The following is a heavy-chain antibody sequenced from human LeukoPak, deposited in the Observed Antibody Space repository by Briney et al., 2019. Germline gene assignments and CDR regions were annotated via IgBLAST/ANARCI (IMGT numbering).Heavy chain of an antibody. V-gene: IGHV1-2*02. D-gene: IGHD6-13*01. CDR1: GYTFTGYY. CDR2: INPNSGGT. J-gene: IGHJ6*03. Sequence: SVKVSCKASGYTFTGYYMHWVRQAPGQGLEGMGLINPNSGGTNYVQKFEGRVTMTRDTSISTAYMELSSLRSDDTAVYYCAREGIAAVGRRYYYYYMDVWGKGTTVTVSS. CDR3: AREGIAAVGRRYYYYYMDV.